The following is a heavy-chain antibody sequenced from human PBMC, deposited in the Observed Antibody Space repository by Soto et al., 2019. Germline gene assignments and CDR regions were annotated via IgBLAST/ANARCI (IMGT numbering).Heavy chain of an antibody. V-gene: IGHV3-23*01. J-gene: IGHJ4*02. CDR1: GFTFSSYS. CDR3: AKEGRNFDWPFDY. CDR2: ISGSGGST. Sequence: PGGSLRLSCAASGFTFSSYSMNWVRQAPGKGLEWVSAISGSGGSTYYADSVKGRFTISRDNSKNALYLQMNSLRAEDTAVYYCAKEGRNFDWPFDYWGQGSLVTVSS. D-gene: IGHD3-9*01.